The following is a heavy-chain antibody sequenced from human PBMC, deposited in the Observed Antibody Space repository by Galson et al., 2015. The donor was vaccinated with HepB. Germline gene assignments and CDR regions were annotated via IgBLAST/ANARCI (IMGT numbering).Heavy chain of an antibody. V-gene: IGHV3-23*01. J-gene: IGHJ6*03. D-gene: IGHD6-6*01. CDR1: GLTLTGYV. CDR2: ISSSGGST. CDR3: AKGVSSSCYYYMDV. Sequence: SLRLSCAASGLTLTGYVMSWVRQAPGKGLEWVSDISSSGGSTNYTDSVQGRFIISRDNSKNTLFLQMTSLRAEDTAVYYCAKGVSSSCYYYMDVWGKGTTVTVSS.